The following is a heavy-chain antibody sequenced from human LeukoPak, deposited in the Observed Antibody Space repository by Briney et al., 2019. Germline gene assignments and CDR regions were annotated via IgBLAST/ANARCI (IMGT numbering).Heavy chain of an antibody. V-gene: IGHV3-23*01. Sequence: PGGSLRLSCAASGFTFSSYAMSWVRQAPGKGLEWVSVISGSGGSTYYADSVKGRFTISRDNSKNTLYLQMNSLRAEDTAVYYCAKDLDSDFILTGSGYWGQGTLVTVSS. CDR3: AKDLDSDFILTGSGY. J-gene: IGHJ4*02. CDR2: ISGSGGST. CDR1: GFTFSSYA. D-gene: IGHD3-9*01.